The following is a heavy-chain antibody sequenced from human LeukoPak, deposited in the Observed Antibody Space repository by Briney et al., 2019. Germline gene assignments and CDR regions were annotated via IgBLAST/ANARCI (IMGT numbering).Heavy chain of an antibody. Sequence: GGSLRLSCTASGFSVSSNFMSWVRQAPGKGLEWVSVLYSGANTYYADSVKGRFTISRDNSKNTLFLQMNSLRADDTAVYYCARAVAYYYVSGNYYPGAFDVWGQGTMVTVSS. CDR3: ARAVAYYYVSGNYYPGAFDV. D-gene: IGHD3-10*01. CDR1: GFSVSSNF. V-gene: IGHV3-53*01. J-gene: IGHJ3*01. CDR2: LYSGANT.